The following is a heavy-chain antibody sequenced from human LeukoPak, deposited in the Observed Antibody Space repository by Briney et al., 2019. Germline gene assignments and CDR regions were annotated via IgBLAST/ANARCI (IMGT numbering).Heavy chain of an antibody. D-gene: IGHD6-13*01. CDR2: ISGSGGST. V-gene: IGHV3-23*01. Sequence: GGSLRLSCAASGFTFSSYAMSWVRQAPGKGLEWVSAISGSGGSTYYADSVKGRFTISRDNSKNTLYLQMNSLRAEDTAVYYCAKDLLPLIIAAAPIPHGPYDAFDIWGQGTMVTVSS. CDR3: AKDLLPLIIAAAPIPHGPYDAFDI. CDR1: GFTFSSYA. J-gene: IGHJ3*02.